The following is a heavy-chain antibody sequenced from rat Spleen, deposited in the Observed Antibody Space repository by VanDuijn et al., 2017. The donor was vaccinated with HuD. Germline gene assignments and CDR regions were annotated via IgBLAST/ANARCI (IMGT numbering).Heavy chain of an antibody. CDR2: ISTSGGST. D-gene: IGHD1-2*01. V-gene: IGHV5-25*01. CDR1: GFTFSNYG. Sequence: EVELVESGGGLVQPGRSMKLSCAASGFTFSNYGMAWVRQAPTKGLEWVASISTSGGSTYYRDSVKGRFTISRDNAKSTLYLQMDSLRSEDTATYYCTREGIAANYYVMDAWGQGASVTVSS. J-gene: IGHJ4*01. CDR3: TREGIAANYYVMDA.